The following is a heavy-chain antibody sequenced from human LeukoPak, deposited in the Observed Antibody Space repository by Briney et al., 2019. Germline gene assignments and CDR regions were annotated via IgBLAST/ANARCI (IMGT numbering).Heavy chain of an antibody. CDR3: AKDRVRGVIINAFDY. D-gene: IGHD3-10*01. J-gene: IGHJ4*02. V-gene: IGHV3-23*01. CDR1: GFTFSSYA. Sequence: GGSLRLSCAASGFTFSSYAMSWVRQAPGKGLEWVSAISGSGGSTYYADSVKGRFTISRDNSKNTLHLQVNSLRAEDTAVYYCAKDRVRGVIINAFDYWGQGTLVTVSS. CDR2: ISGSGGST.